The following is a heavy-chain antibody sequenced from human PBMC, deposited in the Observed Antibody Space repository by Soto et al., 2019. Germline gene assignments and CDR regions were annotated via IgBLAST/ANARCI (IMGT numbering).Heavy chain of an antibody. Sequence: SETLSLTCAVYGGSFSGYYWSWIRQPPGKGLEWIGEINHSGSTNYNPSLKSRVTISVDTSKNQFSLKLSSVTAADTAVYYCAHAKDYGDYWGGYDAFDIWGQGTMVTVSS. CDR2: INHSGST. V-gene: IGHV4-34*01. J-gene: IGHJ3*02. CDR3: AHAKDYGDYWGGYDAFDI. D-gene: IGHD4-17*01. CDR1: GGSFSGYY.